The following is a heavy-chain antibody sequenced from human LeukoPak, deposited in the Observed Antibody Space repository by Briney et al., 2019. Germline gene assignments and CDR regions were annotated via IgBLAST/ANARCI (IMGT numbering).Heavy chain of an antibody. D-gene: IGHD4-17*01. CDR1: GGSISSYY. Sequence: SETLSLTCTVSGGSISSYYWSWIRQPPGKGLEWIGYIYYSGSTNYNPSLKGRVTISVDTSKNQFSLKLSSVTAADTAVYYCARGSGDGDYVRGPFDYWGQGTLVTVSS. V-gene: IGHV4-59*01. CDR3: ARGSGDGDYVRGPFDY. J-gene: IGHJ4*02. CDR2: IYYSGST.